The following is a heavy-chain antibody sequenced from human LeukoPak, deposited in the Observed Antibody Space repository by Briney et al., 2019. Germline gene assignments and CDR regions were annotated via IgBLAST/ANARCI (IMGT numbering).Heavy chain of an antibody. CDR2: IYPGDSDT. J-gene: IGHJ4*02. D-gene: IGHD3-22*01. Sequence: GESLKIFCKGSGYSFTSYWIGWVRQMPGKGLEWMGIIYPGDSDTRYSPSFQGQVTISADKSISTAYLQWSSLKASDTDMYYCASARPGYYDSSGYSGVYFDYWGQGTLVTVSS. V-gene: IGHV5-51*01. CDR1: GYSFTSYW. CDR3: ASARPGYYDSSGYSGVYFDY.